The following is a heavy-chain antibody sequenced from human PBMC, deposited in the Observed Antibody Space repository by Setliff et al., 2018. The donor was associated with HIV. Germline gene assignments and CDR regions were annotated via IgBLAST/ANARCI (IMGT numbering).Heavy chain of an antibody. V-gene: IGHV3-64*02. Sequence: GGSLRLSCAASGFTFRTYAMNWVRQAPGKGLEFVSTISNNGGRTFYADSVKGRFTISRDNSKNSLYLQMNSLRAEDTALYYCAREVYGSSSFNYWGRGTSVTVSS. D-gene: IGHD3-10*01. CDR3: AREVYGSSSFNY. CDR2: ISNNGGRT. J-gene: IGHJ4*02. CDR1: GFTFRTYA.